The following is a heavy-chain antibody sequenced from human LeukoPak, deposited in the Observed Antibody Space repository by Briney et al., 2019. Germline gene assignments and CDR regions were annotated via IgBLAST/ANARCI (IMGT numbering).Heavy chain of an antibody. J-gene: IGHJ4*02. CDR3: ARGGVTMVRGVIRNFDY. Sequence: PSETLSLTCAVYGGSFSGYYWSWIRQPPGKGLEWIGEINHSGSTNYNPSLKSRVTISVDTSENQFSLKLSSVTAADTAVYYCARGGVTMVRGVIRNFDYWGQGTLVTVSS. D-gene: IGHD3-10*01. CDR1: GGSFSGYY. CDR2: INHSGST. V-gene: IGHV4-34*01.